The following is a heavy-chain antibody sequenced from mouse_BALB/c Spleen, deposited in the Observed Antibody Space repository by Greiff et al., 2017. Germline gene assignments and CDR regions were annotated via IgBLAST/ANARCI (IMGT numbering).Heavy chain of an antibody. J-gene: IGHJ3*01. Sequence: VQVVESGPGLVAPSQSLSITCTVSGFSLTSYGVHWVRQPPGKGLEWLGVIWAGGSTNYNSALKSRLSISKDNSKSQVFLKMNSLQTDDTAMYYCAKHYYRYDAEFAYWGQGTLVTVSA. V-gene: IGHV2-9*01. CDR1: GFSLTSYG. CDR3: AKHYYRYDAEFAY. CDR2: IWAGGST. D-gene: IGHD2-14*01.